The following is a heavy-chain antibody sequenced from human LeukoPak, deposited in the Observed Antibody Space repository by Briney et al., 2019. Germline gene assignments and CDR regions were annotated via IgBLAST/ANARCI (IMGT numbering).Heavy chain of an antibody. CDR3: AREGLLWFGELSS. CDR2: IYYSGST. D-gene: IGHD3-10*01. CDR1: GGSISSSSYY. V-gene: IGHV4-61*01. J-gene: IGHJ5*02. Sequence: PSETLSLTCTVSGGSISSSSYYWSWIRQPPGKGLEWIGYIYYSGSTNYNPSLKSRVTISVDTSKNQFSLKLSSVTAADTAVYYCAREGLLWFGELSSWGQGTLVTVSS.